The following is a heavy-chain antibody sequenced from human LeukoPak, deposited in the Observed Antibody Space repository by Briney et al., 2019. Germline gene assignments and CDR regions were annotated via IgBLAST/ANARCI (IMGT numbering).Heavy chain of an antibody. J-gene: IGHJ4*02. CDR1: GYTFTSYD. Sequence: GASVKVSCKASGYTFTSYDINWVRQAPGQGLEWLGRMNPNNGNTGYTQKFQGRVTLTRDTSLSTAYMELNSLRSEDSAVYYCARVLYCSGGSCHSAAGRTYDYWGQGTLVTVSS. V-gene: IGHV1-8*01. CDR3: ARVLYCSGGSCHSAAGRTYDY. CDR2: MNPNNGNT. D-gene: IGHD2-15*01.